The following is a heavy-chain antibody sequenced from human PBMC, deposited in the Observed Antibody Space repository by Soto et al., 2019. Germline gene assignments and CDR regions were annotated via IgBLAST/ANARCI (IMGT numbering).Heavy chain of an antibody. V-gene: IGHV1-3*01. D-gene: IGHD3-3*01. CDR1: GYTFTSHT. J-gene: IGHJ4*02. CDR2: IIVSHGRP. CDR3: AREPEDGVPGDF. Sequence: QVQLVQSGAEVKEPGASVKVSCKASGYTFTSHTIQWARQAPGQGLEWMGWIIVSHGRPRIAPHFQGRVTLTTDTSATTAYMELNSLTSEDTAVYFCAREPEDGVPGDFWGQGTLVVVSS.